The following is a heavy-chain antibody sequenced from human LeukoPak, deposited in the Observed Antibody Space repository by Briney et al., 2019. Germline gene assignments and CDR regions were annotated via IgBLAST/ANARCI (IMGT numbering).Heavy chain of an antibody. J-gene: IGHJ4*02. CDR1: GGSLSTHH. Sequence: SETLSLTCVVSGGSLSTHHWSWIRQSPGRGLEWIGYISDSGSTNYNPSLKSRVTISLDTSKNQFSLMLSSVTAADTAVYYRARGYDSSAYYPFNYWGQGTLVTVSS. D-gene: IGHD3-22*01. CDR2: ISDSGST. CDR3: ARGYDSSAYYPFNY. V-gene: IGHV4-59*11.